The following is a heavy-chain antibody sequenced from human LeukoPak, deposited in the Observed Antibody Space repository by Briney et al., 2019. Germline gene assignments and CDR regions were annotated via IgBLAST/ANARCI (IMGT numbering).Heavy chain of an antibody. D-gene: IGHD2-2*01. Sequence: AGGSLRLSCAASGFTFSSYGMHWVRQAPGKGLEWVAFIRYDGSNKYYADSVKGRFTISRDNSKNTLYLQMNSLRAEDTAVYYCAKDMTYCSSTSCYGFDYWGQGTLVTVSS. J-gene: IGHJ4*02. V-gene: IGHV3-30*02. CDR2: IRYDGSNK. CDR1: GFTFSSYG. CDR3: AKDMTYCSSTSCYGFDY.